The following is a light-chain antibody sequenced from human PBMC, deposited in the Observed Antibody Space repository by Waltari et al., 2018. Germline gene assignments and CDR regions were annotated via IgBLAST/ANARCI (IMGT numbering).Light chain of an antibody. V-gene: IGKV2-30*02. CDR3: MQSKHWPYT. Sequence: DVVMTQSPLSLPVTLGQPASISCRFRQSPIHSNGDTYLSWFQQRPGQSPRPLIYKVSKRGSGVPDRFSGSGSGTDFTLKISRVEAEDVGVYYCMQSKHWPYTFGLGTKLEIK. J-gene: IGKJ2*01. CDR2: KVS. CDR1: QSPIHSNGDTY.